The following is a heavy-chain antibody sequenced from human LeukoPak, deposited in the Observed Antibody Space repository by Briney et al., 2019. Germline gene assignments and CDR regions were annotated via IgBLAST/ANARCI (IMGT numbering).Heavy chain of an antibody. CDR1: GFTFSSYA. Sequence: GGSLRLSCAASGFTFSSYAVHWVRQAPGKGLEWVAVISYDGSNKYYADSVKGRFTISRDNSKNTLYLQMNSLRAEDTAVYYCATGITGTTDYWGQGTLVTVSS. V-gene: IGHV3-30*04. CDR3: ATGITGTTDY. J-gene: IGHJ4*02. D-gene: IGHD1-20*01. CDR2: ISYDGSNK.